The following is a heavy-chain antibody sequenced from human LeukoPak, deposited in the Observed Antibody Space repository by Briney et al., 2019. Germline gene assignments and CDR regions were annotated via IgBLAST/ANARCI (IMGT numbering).Heavy chain of an antibody. V-gene: IGHV3-9*01. CDR2: ISWNSGSI. J-gene: IGHJ4*02. CDR3: AKTKLVVPAAFDY. Sequence: GRSLRLSCAASGFTFDDYAMHWVRQAPGKGLEWVSGISWNSGSIGYADSVEGRFTISRDNAKNSLYLQMNSLRAEDTALYYCAKTKLVVPAAFDYWGQGTLVTVSS. CDR1: GFTFDDYA. D-gene: IGHD2-2*01.